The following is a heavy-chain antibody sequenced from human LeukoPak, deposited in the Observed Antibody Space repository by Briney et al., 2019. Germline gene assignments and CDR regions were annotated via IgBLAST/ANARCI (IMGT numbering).Heavy chain of an antibody. CDR2: ISGSGGST. CDR1: GFTFSNYA. Sequence: PGGSLRLSCAASGFTFSNYAMSWVRQAPGKRLEWVSAISGSGGSTYYADSVKGRFTISRDNSKNTLYLQMNSLRAEDTAVYYCAKDPFERLLPYYFDYWGQGILVTVSS. D-gene: IGHD3-3*01. J-gene: IGHJ4*02. V-gene: IGHV3-23*01. CDR3: AKDPFERLLPYYFDY.